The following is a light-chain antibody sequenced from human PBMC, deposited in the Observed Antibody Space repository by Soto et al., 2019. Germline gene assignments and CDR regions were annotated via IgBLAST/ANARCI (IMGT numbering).Light chain of an antibody. CDR1: SSDVGAYNF. Sequence: QSALTQPASVSGSPGQSITISCTGTSSDVGAYNFVSWYQQHPGKAPKLMIYDVTNRPSEVSSRFSGSKSGNTASLAISGLQAEDEADYYCSSYTTSNTLVFGGGTKLTVL. CDR3: SSYTTSNTLV. V-gene: IGLV2-14*03. CDR2: DVT. J-gene: IGLJ2*01.